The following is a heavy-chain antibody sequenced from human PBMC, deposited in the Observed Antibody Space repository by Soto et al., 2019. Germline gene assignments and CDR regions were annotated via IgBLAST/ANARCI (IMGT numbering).Heavy chain of an antibody. CDR3: AKDQMGRGWRTLDS. D-gene: IGHD3-10*01. J-gene: IGHJ4*02. CDR2: ITYDGSST. Sequence: QVQMVESGGGVVQPGTSLRLSCVVTGLTFSGYGMHWVRQAPGKGLDWVADITYDGSSTYYADAVKGRFTVSRDNSKNILYLQMTSLRGDDTAMYYCAKDQMGRGWRTLDSWGQGTLVIVSS. CDR1: GLTFSGYG. V-gene: IGHV3-30*18.